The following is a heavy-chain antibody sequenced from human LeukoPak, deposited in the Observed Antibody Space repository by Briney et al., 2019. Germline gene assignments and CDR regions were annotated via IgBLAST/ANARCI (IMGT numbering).Heavy chain of an antibody. CDR1: GFTFSSYW. J-gene: IGHJ4*02. CDR2: IKQDGSEK. V-gene: IGHV3-7*01. CDR3: ARDFFAAAGPIYFDY. D-gene: IGHD6-13*01. Sequence: PGGSLRLSCAASGFTFSSYWMSWVRQAPEKGLEWVANIKQDGSEKYYVDSMKGRFTISRDNAKNSLYLQMNSLRAEDTAVYYCARDFFAAAGPIYFDYWGQGTLVTVSS.